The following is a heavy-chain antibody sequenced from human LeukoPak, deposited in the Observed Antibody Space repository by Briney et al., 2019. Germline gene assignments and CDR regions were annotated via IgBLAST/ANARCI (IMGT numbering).Heavy chain of an antibody. J-gene: IGHJ6*03. CDR3: ARDPYSGGYGDDYYYYMDV. V-gene: IGHV3-21*01. D-gene: IGHD1-26*01. Sequence: GGSLRLSCAAPGFTFSTYNTNWVRQAPGKVLEWVSSITSTSSYMYYADSVKGRFTISRDNAQNSLYLHMGSLRAEDTAVYYCARDPYSGGYGDDYYYYMDVWGKGTTVTISS. CDR1: GFTFSTYN. CDR2: ITSTSSYM.